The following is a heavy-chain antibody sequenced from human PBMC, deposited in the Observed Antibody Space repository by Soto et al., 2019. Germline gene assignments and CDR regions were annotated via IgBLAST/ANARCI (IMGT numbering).Heavy chain of an antibody. V-gene: IGHV1-69*13. J-gene: IGHJ4*02. Sequence: GSSVKVSCKASGGSFGNSAINWVRQTPGQGLEWLGGFIPVYRTLNYAQKFQGRVTITADESTGTAYMTLSSLASDDTAVYYCATGVIWIGYFTVDSWGKGTWVTVSS. D-gene: IGHD3-3*01. CDR3: ATGVIWIGYFTVDS. CDR2: FIPVYRTL. CDR1: GGSFGNSA.